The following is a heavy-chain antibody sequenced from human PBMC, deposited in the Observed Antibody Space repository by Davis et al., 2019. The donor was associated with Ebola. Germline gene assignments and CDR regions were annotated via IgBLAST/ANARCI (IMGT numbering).Heavy chain of an antibody. CDR2: ISGSGGST. CDR3: AKSHCSGGSCPYYFDF. CDR1: GFTFSSYA. V-gene: IGHV3-23*01. D-gene: IGHD2-15*01. J-gene: IGHJ4*02. Sequence: GGSLRLSCAASGFTFSSYAMSWVRQAPGKGLEWVSTISGSGGSTYYADSVKGRFTISRDNSKNTLYLQMSSLRVEDMAVYYCAKSHCSGGSCPYYFDFWGQGTQVTVSS.